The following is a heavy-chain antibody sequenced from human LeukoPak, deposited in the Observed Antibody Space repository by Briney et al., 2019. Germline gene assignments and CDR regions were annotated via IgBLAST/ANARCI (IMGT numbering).Heavy chain of an antibody. CDR2: IYDSGST. V-gene: IGHV4-59*01. Sequence: PSETLSLTCTVSGGSIRIYYWIWIRQPPGRGLEWIGYIYDSGSTNYNPSLKRRVTIPVDATKNQFPLKLSSVTAADTAVYYCACLTTADAFDIWGQGTMVTVSS. J-gene: IGHJ3*02. CDR1: GGSIRIYY. CDR3: ACLTTADAFDI. D-gene: IGHD3-22*01.